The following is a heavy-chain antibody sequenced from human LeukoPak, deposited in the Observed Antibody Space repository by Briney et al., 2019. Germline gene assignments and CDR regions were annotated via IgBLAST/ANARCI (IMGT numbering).Heavy chain of an antibody. V-gene: IGHV1-8*03. Sequence: ASVKVSCKASGYTFTRYDINWVRQATGQGLEWMGWMNPNSGNTGYAQKFQGRVTITRNTSISTAYMELSSLRSEDTAVYYCARVLSYYYYMDVWGKGTTVTVSS. CDR1: GYTFTRYD. CDR3: ARVLSYYYYMDV. J-gene: IGHJ6*03. CDR2: MNPNSGNT.